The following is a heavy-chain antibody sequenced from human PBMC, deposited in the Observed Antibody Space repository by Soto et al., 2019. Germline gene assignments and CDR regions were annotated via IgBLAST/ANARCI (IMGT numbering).Heavy chain of an antibody. CDR1: GYTFTGYY. CDR2: INPNSGGT. D-gene: IGHD2-2*02. J-gene: IGHJ6*02. Sequence: ASVKVSCKASGYTFTGYYMHWVRQAPGQGLEWMGWINPNSGGTNYAQKFQGRVTMTRDTSISTAYMELSRLRSDDTAVYYCARGVPGYCSSTSCYTDYYYYGMDVWGQGTTVTVS. CDR3: ARGVPGYCSSTSCYTDYYYYGMDV. V-gene: IGHV1-2*02.